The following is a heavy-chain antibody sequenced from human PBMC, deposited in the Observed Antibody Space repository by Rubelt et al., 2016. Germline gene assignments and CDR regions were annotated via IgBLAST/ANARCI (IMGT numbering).Heavy chain of an antibody. V-gene: IGHV4-59*08. J-gene: IGHJ3*02. D-gene: IGHD3-22*01. Sequence: QVQLQESGPGLVKPSETLSLTCTVSGGSISSYYWSWIRQPPGKGLEWIGYIYYSGSTNYNPSLRSRVTLPVDTSKNQFSLKLSYVTAADTAVYYCARLNYDSSGYGGVNAFDIWGQGTMVTVSS. CDR3: ARLNYDSSGYGGVNAFDI. CDR2: IYYSGST. CDR1: GGSISSYY.